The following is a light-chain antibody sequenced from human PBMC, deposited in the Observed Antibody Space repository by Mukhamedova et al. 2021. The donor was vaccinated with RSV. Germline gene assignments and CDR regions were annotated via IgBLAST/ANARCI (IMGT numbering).Light chain of an antibody. CDR1: QSISSN. CDR2: GAS. CDR3: QQYHHWPLT. V-gene: IGKV3-15*01. Sequence: RAILSCRAGQSISSNLGWYQQKPGQAPRLLIYGASTRATDVPARFSGSGSGTEFTLTISSLQSGDFAVYYCQQYHHWPLTFGGGT. J-gene: IGKJ4*01.